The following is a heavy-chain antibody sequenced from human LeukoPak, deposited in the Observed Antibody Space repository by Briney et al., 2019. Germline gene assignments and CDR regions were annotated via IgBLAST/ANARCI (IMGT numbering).Heavy chain of an antibody. Sequence: ASVKVSCKASGGTFSSYAISWVRQAPGQRLEWMGWINAGNGNTKYSQKFQGRVTITRDTSASTAYMELSSLRSEDTAVYYCARKGVGATADYWGQGTLVTVSS. J-gene: IGHJ4*02. D-gene: IGHD1-26*01. CDR3: ARKGVGATADY. CDR1: GGTFSSYA. CDR2: INAGNGNT. V-gene: IGHV1-3*01.